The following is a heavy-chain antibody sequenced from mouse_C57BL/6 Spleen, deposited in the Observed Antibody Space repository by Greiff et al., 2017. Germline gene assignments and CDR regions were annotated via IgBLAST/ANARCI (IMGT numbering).Heavy chain of an antibody. CDR1: GFSLTSYG. D-gene: IGHD1-1*01. J-gene: IGHJ4*01. CDR2: IWGGGSA. V-gene: IGHV2-9*01. Sequence: VNVVESGTGLVAPSQSLSITCTASGFSLTSYGVDWVRQPPGKGLEWLGVIWGGGSANNKSALMSRLSISKDDSKGQVFLKMNSRQTDDTAMDYCAKQGLDSSYAMDYWGQGTSVTVSS. CDR3: AKQGLDSSYAMDY.